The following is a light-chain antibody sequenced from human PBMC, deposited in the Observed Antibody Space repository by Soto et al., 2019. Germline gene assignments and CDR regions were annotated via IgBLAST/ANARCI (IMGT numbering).Light chain of an antibody. Sequence: AIRMTQSPSSLSPSTGDRVTVTFLASQDISSYLAWYQQKPGKAPKLLIYAASTLQSGVPSRFSGSGSGTDFTLTISCLESEDFATYYCQQYYSYPITFGQGTRLEIK. V-gene: IGKV1-8*01. J-gene: IGKJ5*01. CDR3: QQYYSYPIT. CDR1: QDISSY. CDR2: AAS.